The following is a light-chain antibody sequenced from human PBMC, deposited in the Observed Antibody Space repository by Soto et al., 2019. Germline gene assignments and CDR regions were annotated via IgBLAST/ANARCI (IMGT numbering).Light chain of an antibody. CDR2: LGS. CDR3: MQALQTPLT. J-gene: IGKJ4*01. V-gene: IGKV2-28*01. Sequence: DIVMTQSPLSLPVTPGEPASISCRSSQSLLHRNGNNYLDWYLQKPGQPPQVLIYLGSNRASGVPDRFSDSGSGTDFTLRISRVEAEDVGVYYCMQALQTPLTFGGGTKVEIK. CDR1: QSLLHRNGNNY.